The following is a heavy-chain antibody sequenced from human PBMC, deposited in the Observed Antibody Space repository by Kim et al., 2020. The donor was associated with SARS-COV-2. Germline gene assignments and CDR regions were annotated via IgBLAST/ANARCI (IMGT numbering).Heavy chain of an antibody. D-gene: IGHD3-16*01. CDR1: GFTFSACA. CDR2: ISHNGTSQ. J-gene: IGHJ6*02. V-gene: IGHV3-23*01. Sequence: GGSLRLSCAASGFTFSACAMTWVRQAPGKGLEWVSSISHNGTSQHYADSVKGRFTISRDDVKNTLYLRLTSLRAEDTALYYCAKDVGDYSGMDAWG. CDR3: AKDVGDYSGMDA.